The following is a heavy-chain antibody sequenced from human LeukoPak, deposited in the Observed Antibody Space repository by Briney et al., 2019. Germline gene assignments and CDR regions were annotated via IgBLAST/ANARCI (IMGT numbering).Heavy chain of an antibody. D-gene: IGHD3-10*01. CDR3: ARVIGGAFDI. CDR1: GYTFTSNY. CDR2: IYPRDGST. V-gene: IGHV1-46*01. J-gene: IGHJ3*02. Sequence: GASVKVSCKASGYTFTSNYIHWVRQAPGQGLEWMGMIYPRDGSTSYAQKFQGRVTMTRDTSTGTVYMELSSLRSEDTAVYYCARVIGGAFDIWGQGTMVTVSS.